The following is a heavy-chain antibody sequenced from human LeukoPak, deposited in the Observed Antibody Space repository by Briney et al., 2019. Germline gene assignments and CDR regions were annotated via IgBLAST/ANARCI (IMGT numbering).Heavy chain of an antibody. V-gene: IGHV4-38-2*02. J-gene: IGHJ6*04. CDR2: IYHSGST. Sequence: SETLSLTCTVSGYSISSGYYWGWIRQPPGKGLEWIGSIYHSGSTYYNPSLKSRVTISVDTSKNQFSLKLGSVTAADTAVYYCARDLPPLDVWGKGTTVTVSS. CDR1: GYSISSGYY. CDR3: ARDLPPLDV.